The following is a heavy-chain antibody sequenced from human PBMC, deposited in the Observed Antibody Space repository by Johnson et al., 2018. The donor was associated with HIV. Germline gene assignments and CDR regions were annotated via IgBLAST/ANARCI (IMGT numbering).Heavy chain of an antibody. V-gene: IGHV3-33*01. CDR2: ICFDGGST. Sequence: QVQLVESGGGVVQPGGSLRLSCAASGFTFSTYGMHWVRQAPGKGLEWVAVICFDGGSTCYADSVKGRFTISRDNSKNTLYLQMNSLSAEDTAVYYCATPCDAYWNCSHAPAGWGQGTMVTVSS. J-gene: IGHJ3*01. CDR3: ATPCDAYWNCSHAPAG. D-gene: IGHD1-7*01. CDR1: GFTFSTYG.